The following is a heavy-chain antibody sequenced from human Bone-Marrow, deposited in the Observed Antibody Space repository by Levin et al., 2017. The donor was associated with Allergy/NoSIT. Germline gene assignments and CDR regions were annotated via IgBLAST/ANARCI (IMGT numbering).Heavy chain of an antibody. D-gene: IGHD2-2*02. V-gene: IGHV4-38-2*01. CDR3: ARGYCSSTSCYTPDFGKRAYFDY. CDR1: GYSISSGYY. CDR2: IYHSGST. J-gene: IGHJ4*02. Sequence: SETLSLTCAVSGYSISSGYYWGWIRQPPGKGLEWIGSIYHSGSTYYNPSLKSRVTISVDTSKNQFSLKLSSVTAADTAVYYCARGYCSSTSCYTPDFGKRAYFDYWGQGTLVTVSS.